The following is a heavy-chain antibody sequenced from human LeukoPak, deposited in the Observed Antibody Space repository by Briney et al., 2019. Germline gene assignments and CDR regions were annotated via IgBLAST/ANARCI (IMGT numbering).Heavy chain of an antibody. V-gene: IGHV3-74*01. J-gene: IGHJ3*02. CDR1: GFTFSSDW. CDR2: INSDGSST. D-gene: IGHD4-23*01. CDR3: ARDRPTVDDAFDI. Sequence: PGGSLRLSCAASGFTFSSDWMHWVRQAPGKGLVWVSRINSDGSSTSYADSVKGRFTISRDNAKNTLYLQMNSLRAEDTAVYYCARDRPTVDDAFDIWGQGTMVTVSS.